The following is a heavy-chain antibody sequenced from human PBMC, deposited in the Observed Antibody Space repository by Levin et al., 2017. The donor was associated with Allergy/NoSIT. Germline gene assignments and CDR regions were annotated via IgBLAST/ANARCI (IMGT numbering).Heavy chain of an antibody. V-gene: IGHV3-21*01. CDR3: ARGGYCSGGSCYSWLYYYYGMDV. Sequence: GESLKISCAASGFTFSSYNMNWVRQAPGKGLEWVSSISSSSSYIYYADSVKGRFTISRDNAKNSLYLQMNSLRAEDTAVYYCARGGYCSGGSCYSWLYYYYGMDVWGQGTTVTVSS. J-gene: IGHJ6*02. CDR2: ISSSSSYI. D-gene: IGHD2-15*01. CDR1: GFTFSSYN.